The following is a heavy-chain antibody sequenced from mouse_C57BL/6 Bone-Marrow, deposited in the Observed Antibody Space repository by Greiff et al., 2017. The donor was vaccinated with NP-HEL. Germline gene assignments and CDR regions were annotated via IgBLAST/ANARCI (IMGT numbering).Heavy chain of an antibody. CDR2: IHPNSGST. CDR3: AGDGYDGPYFDY. Sequence: QVQLQQSGAELVKPGASVKLSCKASGYTFTSYWMHWVKQRPGQGLEWIGMIHPNSGSTNYNEKFKSKATLTVDKSSSTAYMQLSSLTSEDSAVYYCAGDGYDGPYFDYGGQGTTLTVSS. V-gene: IGHV1-64*01. J-gene: IGHJ2*01. CDR1: GYTFTSYW. D-gene: IGHD2-2*01.